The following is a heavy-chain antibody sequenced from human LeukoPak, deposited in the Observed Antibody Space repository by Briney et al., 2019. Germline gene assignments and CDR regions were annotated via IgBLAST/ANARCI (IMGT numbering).Heavy chain of an antibody. Sequence: GGSLRLSCAASGFTFSSYSMNWVRQAPGKGLEWVSAISGSGGSTYYADSVKGRFTISRDNSKNTLYLQMNSLRAEDTALYYCAKDMRATPRGIDYWGQGTLVTVSS. V-gene: IGHV3-23*01. CDR3: AKDMRATPRGIDY. CDR1: GFTFSSYS. J-gene: IGHJ4*02. CDR2: ISGSGGST. D-gene: IGHD5-12*01.